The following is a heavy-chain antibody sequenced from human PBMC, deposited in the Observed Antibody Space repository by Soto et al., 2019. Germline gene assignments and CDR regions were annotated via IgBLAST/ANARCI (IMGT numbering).Heavy chain of an antibody. CDR3: ARTGYSSSWTIDY. D-gene: IGHD6-13*01. J-gene: IGHJ4*02. CDR1: GFTFSSYW. CDR2: IKQDGSEK. V-gene: IGHV3-7*03. Sequence: AGGSLRLSCAASGFTFSSYWMSWGRQAPGKGLEWVANIKQDGSEKYYVDSVKGRFTISRDNAKNSLYLQMNSLRAEDTAVYYCARTGYSSSWTIDYWGQGTLVTVSS.